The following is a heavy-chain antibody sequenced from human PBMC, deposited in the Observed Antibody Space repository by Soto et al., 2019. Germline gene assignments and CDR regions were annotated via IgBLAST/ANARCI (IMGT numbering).Heavy chain of an antibody. V-gene: IGHV3-30*18. CDR2: ISYDGGNK. CDR1: GFTFSSYG. J-gene: IGHJ4*02. Sequence: PGGSLRLSCAASGFTFSSYGMHWVRQAPGKGLEWVAVISYDGGNKYYADSVKGRFTISRDNSKNTLYLQMNSLRAEDTAVYYCSKDLNDYPPLDYWGQGTLVT. CDR3: SKDLNDYPPLDY. D-gene: IGHD3-16*01.